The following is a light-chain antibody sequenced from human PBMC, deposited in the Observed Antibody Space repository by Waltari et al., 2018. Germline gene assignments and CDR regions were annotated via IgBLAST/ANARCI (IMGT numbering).Light chain of an antibody. Sequence: QSALTQPASVSGSPGQSLTLPCTGTSSDVGGYNYVSCYQQHPGKAPKVMIYDVSKRPSGVSNRFSGSKSGNTASLTISGLQAEDEADYYCSSYTSSSTWVFGGGTKLTVL. J-gene: IGLJ3*02. CDR3: SSYTSSSTWV. CDR2: DVS. V-gene: IGLV2-14*01. CDR1: SSDVGGYNY.